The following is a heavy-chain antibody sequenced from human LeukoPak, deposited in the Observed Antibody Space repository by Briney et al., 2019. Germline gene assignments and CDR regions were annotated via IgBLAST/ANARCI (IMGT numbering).Heavy chain of an antibody. V-gene: IGHV4-4*07. CDR2: IYTSGST. CDR3: ARDLSNRMVRGVIFRFDP. CDR1: GGSISSYY. J-gene: IGHJ5*02. Sequence: SETLSLTCTVSGGSISSYYWSWIRQPAGKGLEWIGRIYTSGSTNYNPSLKSRVTMSVDTSKNQFSLKLSSVTAADTAVYYCARDLSNRMVRGVIFRFDPWGQGTLVTVSS. D-gene: IGHD3-10*01.